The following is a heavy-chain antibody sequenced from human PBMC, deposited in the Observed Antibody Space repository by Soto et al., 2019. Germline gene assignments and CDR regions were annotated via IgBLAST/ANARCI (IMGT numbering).Heavy chain of an antibody. D-gene: IGHD1-1*01. V-gene: IGHV3-33*01. CDR1: GFTFSEFG. J-gene: IGHJ4*02. Sequence: QVQLVESGGGVVQPGRSLRLSCAASGFTFSEFGMHWVRQAPGKGLEWVAVIWYDGSNKYYVDSVKGRFTISRDNSRDTLHLQMNSLRFEDTAVYYCARQSLGNIRLRGLDYWGQGALVTVSS. CDR3: ARQSLGNIRLRGLDY. CDR2: IWYDGSNK.